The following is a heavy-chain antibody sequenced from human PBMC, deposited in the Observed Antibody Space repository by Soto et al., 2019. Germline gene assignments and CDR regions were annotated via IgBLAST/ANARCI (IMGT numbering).Heavy chain of an antibody. CDR2: IDWHDDK. D-gene: IGHD6-13*01. V-gene: IGHV2-70*20. Sequence: SGPTLVNPTQTLTLTCTFSGFSLSTSGMCVGWVRQPPGKALEWLALIDWHDDKYYRASLKTRLTISKDTSKNHVVLTMSNMDPVDTATYYCARIPVPAAGFYGMDVWGQGTTVTVSS. CDR1: GFSLSTSGMC. CDR3: ARIPVPAAGFYGMDV. J-gene: IGHJ6*02.